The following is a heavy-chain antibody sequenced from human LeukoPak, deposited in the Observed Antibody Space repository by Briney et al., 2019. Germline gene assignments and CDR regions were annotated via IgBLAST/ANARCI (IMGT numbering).Heavy chain of an antibody. Sequence: GASVKVSCKASGYTFTSYGISWVRQAPGQGLEWMGWISAYNGNTNYAQKLPGRVTMTTDTSTSTAYMELRSLRSDDTAVYYCVAIVGATYYDFWSGYFLFDYWGQGTLVTVSS. CDR1: GYTFTSYG. CDR2: ISAYNGNT. V-gene: IGHV1-18*01. J-gene: IGHJ4*02. D-gene: IGHD3-3*01. CDR3: VAIVGATYYDFWSGYFLFDY.